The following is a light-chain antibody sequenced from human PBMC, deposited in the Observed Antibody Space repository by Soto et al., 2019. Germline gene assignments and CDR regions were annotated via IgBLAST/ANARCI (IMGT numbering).Light chain of an antibody. J-gene: IGKJ1*01. CDR2: TAS. Sequence: DIQMTQSPSTLSASVGDRVTITCRASQNVNNCLAWYQQKPGKAPKLLIHTASNLESGFPSRFSGSGSGTVFSRTISSLQPDDFATYYCQQYNSYWTFGQGTKVEIK. V-gene: IGKV1-5*03. CDR1: QNVNNC. CDR3: QQYNSYWT.